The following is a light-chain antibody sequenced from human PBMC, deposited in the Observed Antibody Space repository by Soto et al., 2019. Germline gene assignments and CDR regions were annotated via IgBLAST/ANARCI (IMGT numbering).Light chain of an antibody. V-gene: IGKV3-20*01. J-gene: IGKJ5*01. CDR3: QQLNSYPIT. CDR2: GAP. CDR1: QSVSSSY. Sequence: EIVLTQSPGTLSLSPGERATLSCRSSQSVSSSYLAWYQQKPGQAPRLLIYGAPSRATGIPDRFSGSGSGTDFTLTISSLQPEDFATYYCQQLNSYPITFGQGTRLEIK.